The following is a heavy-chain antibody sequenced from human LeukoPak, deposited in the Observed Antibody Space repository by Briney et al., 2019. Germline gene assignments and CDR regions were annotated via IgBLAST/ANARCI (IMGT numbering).Heavy chain of an antibody. CDR3: ARDDSGDWYCGW. CDR1: GFNVDTNF. Sequence: GGSLRLSCAASGFNVDTNFMSWVRQAPGKGLEWVSVIYSGGATFYADSVKGRFTISRDTSKSTLYLQMNSLRAEDTAVYYCARDDSGDWYCGWWGQGTLVTVSS. J-gene: IGHJ4*02. D-gene: IGHD4-17*01. CDR2: IYSGGAT. V-gene: IGHV3-53*01.